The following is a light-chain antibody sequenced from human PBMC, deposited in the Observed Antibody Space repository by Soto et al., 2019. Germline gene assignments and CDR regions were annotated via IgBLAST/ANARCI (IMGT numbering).Light chain of an antibody. V-gene: IGLV2-14*01. J-gene: IGLJ2*01. CDR1: SSDVGGYNY. CDR3: SSYTSSSTVI. Sequence: QSALTQPASVSGSPGQSITISCTGTSSDVGGYNYVSWYQQHPGTAPKLMIYDVSNRPSGVSNRFSGSKSGNTASLTISGLQAEDEADYYCSSYTSSSTVIFGGGTQLTVL. CDR2: DVS.